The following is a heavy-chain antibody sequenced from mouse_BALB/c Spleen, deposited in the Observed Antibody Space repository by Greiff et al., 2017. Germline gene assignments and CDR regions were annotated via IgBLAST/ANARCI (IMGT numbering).Heavy chain of an antibody. V-gene: IGHV1S22*01. CDR1: GYTFTSYW. J-gene: IGHJ3*01. CDR2: IYPGSGST. CDR3: TREGYGSPWFAY. Sequence: LKQPGSELVRPGASVKLSCKASGYTFTSYWMHWVKQRPGQGLEWIGNIYPGSGSTNYDEKFKSKATLTVDTSSSTAYMQLSSLTSEDSAVYYCTREGYGSPWFAYWGQGTLVTVSA. D-gene: IGHD1-1*01.